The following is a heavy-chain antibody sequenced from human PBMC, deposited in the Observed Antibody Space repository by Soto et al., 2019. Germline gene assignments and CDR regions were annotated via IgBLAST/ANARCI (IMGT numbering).Heavy chain of an antibody. Sequence: SETLSLTCAVYGGSFSGYYWSWIRQPPGKGLEWIGEINNSGSTNYNPSLKSRVTISLDTSKNQFSLKLSSVTAADTAVYYCASHTAAGRNNWFDPWGQGTLVTVSS. CDR1: GGSFSGYY. V-gene: IGHV4-34*01. CDR3: ASHTAAGRNNWFDP. J-gene: IGHJ5*02. CDR2: INNSGST. D-gene: IGHD6-13*01.